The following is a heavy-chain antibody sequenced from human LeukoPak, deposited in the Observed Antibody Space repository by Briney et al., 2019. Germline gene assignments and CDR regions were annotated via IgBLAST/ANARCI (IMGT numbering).Heavy chain of an antibody. CDR1: GFTFSSYG. J-gene: IGHJ3*01. V-gene: IGHV3-30*02. CDR2: IRYDGSNK. Sequence: HPGGSLRLSCAASGFTFSSYGMHWVRQAPGKGLEWVAFIRYDGSNKYFADSVKGRFTISRDNSKNTLYLQMNSLRAEDTAVYYCAIDLLSGRLTHDAFDVWGQGTMVTVSS. D-gene: IGHD3-10*01. CDR3: AIDLLSGRLTHDAFDV.